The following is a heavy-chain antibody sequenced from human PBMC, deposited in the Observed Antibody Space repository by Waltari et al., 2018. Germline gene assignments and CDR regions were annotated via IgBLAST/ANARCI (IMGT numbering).Heavy chain of an antibody. J-gene: IGHJ4*02. CDR1: GYSISSGYY. V-gene: IGHV4-38-2*01. D-gene: IGHD1-1*01. CDR3: ASHQNQLGD. Sequence: QVQLQVSGPGLVKPSETLSLTCAVSGYSISSGYYWGWIRQPPGKGLEWIGSIYHSGSTYYNPSLKSRVTISVDTSKNQFSLKLSSVTAADTAVYYCASHQNQLGDWGQGTLVTVSS. CDR2: IYHSGST.